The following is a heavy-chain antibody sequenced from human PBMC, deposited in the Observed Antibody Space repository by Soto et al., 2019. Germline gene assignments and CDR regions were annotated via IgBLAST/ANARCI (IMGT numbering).Heavy chain of an antibody. CDR1: GYTFTSYF. Sequence: QVQLVQSGAEVRKPGASVKISCKASGYTFTSYFLNWVGQAPGQGLEGMGFINPSGGSTTYAQKFQGRLTLTRDTSTSTAYMDLSSLRSEDTAVYYCARDPWDYGGNPDYWGQGTLVTVSS. D-gene: IGHD4-17*01. V-gene: IGHV1-46*01. CDR3: ARDPWDYGGNPDY. J-gene: IGHJ4*02. CDR2: INPSGGST.